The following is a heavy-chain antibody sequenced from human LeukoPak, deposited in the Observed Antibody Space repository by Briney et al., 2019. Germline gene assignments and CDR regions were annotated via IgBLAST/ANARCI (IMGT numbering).Heavy chain of an antibody. V-gene: IGHV4-59*08. D-gene: IGHD1-26*01. Sequence: SETLSLTCTVSGASISKDYWAWIRQPPGKPLEWIGYAHYSENTNYNPSLKSRVTTLVDMSKNQFSLKLSSVTAADTAVYYCARWGDTLNAFDVWGQGTLVTVSS. CDR1: GASISKDY. CDR2: AHYSENT. CDR3: ARWGDTLNAFDV. J-gene: IGHJ3*01.